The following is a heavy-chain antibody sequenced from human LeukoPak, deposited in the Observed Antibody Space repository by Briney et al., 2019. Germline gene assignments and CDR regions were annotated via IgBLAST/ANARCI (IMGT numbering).Heavy chain of an antibody. Sequence: GASVKVSCKASGYTFTSYDINWVRQGTGQGLEWMGWMNPNSGNTGYAQKFQGRVTITRNTSISTAYMELSSLRSEDTAVYYCARGQRFRRNWFDPWGQGTLVTVSS. J-gene: IGHJ5*02. V-gene: IGHV1-8*03. CDR2: MNPNSGNT. CDR3: ARGQRFRRNWFDP. CDR1: GYTFTSYD. D-gene: IGHD3-3*01.